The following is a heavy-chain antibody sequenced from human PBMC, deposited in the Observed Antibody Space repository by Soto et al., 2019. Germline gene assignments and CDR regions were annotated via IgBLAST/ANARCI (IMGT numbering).Heavy chain of an antibody. Sequence: ASVKVSCKASGYTFTSYYMHWVRQAPGQGLEWMGIINPSGGSTSYAQKFQGRVTMTRDTSTSTVYMELSSLRSEDTAVYYCAREGRDSTVTTDYYYYGMDVWRQGTTVTVSS. D-gene: IGHD4-17*01. J-gene: IGHJ6*02. CDR2: INPSGGST. V-gene: IGHV1-46*01. CDR1: GYTFTSYY. CDR3: AREGRDSTVTTDYYYYGMDV.